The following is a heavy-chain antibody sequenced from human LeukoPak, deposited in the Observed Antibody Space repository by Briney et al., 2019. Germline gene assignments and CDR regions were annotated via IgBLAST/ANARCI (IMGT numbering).Heavy chain of an antibody. CDR1: GVSFSSHA. CDR2: ISYDGSNK. CDR3: TTGIRGD. V-gene: IGHV3-30-3*01. Sequence: GRSLRLSCAASGVSFSSHAMHWVRQAPGKGLEWVAVISYDGSNKQYADSVKGRFTISRDNSKNTLNLQMNSLKTEDTAVYYCTTGIRGDWGQGTLVTVSS. D-gene: IGHD3-10*01. J-gene: IGHJ4*02.